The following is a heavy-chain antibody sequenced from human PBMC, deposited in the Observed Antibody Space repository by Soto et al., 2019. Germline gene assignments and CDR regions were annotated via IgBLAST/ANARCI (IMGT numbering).Heavy chain of an antibody. CDR2: IFHTWTT. Sequence: QVQLQESGPGLVKPSQTLSLTCSVSGASISSGGFYWSWIRQPPGKGLEWIGYIFHTWTTYYNPSLKGRVSLSVDTSKSHFSLNLSSVTAADSAVYYCARESRYCSIASCLTGDFYYPMDVWGQGTTVIVSS. CDR1: GASISSGGFY. CDR3: ARESRYCSIASCLTGDFYYPMDV. J-gene: IGHJ6*02. V-gene: IGHV4-31*03. D-gene: IGHD2-2*01.